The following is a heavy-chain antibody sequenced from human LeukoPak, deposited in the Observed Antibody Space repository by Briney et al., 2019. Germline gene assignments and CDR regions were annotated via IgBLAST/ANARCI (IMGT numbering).Heavy chain of an antibody. D-gene: IGHD1-26*01. Sequence: SETLSLTRTVSGGSISGYYWSCIRQPPGKGLEWIGYIYYSGSTNYNPSLKSRVTISVDTSKNQFSLKLSSVTAADTAVYYCAGDSGSYLFDYWGQGTLVTVSS. CDR1: GGSISGYY. J-gene: IGHJ4*02. V-gene: IGHV4-59*01. CDR2: IYYSGST. CDR3: AGDSGSYLFDY.